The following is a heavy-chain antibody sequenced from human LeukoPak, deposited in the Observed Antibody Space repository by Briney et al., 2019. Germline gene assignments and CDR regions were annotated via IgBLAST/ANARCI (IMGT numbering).Heavy chain of an antibody. V-gene: IGHV3-64*04. CDR1: GFTFSSYA. CDR2: ISNNGGST. J-gene: IGHJ4*02. Sequence: GGSLRLSCSASGFTFSSYAMHWVRQAPGKGLEYVSVISNNGGSTYYADSVKGRFTTSRDNSKNTLYLQMNSLRAEDTAVYYCAKGGWLEYWGQGTLVTVSS. CDR3: AKGGWLEY. D-gene: IGHD6-19*01.